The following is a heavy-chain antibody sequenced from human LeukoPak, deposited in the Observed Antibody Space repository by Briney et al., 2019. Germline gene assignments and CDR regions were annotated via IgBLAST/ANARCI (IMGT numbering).Heavy chain of an antibody. V-gene: IGHV3-30*02. J-gene: IGHJ4*02. Sequence: PGGSLRLSCGASGFTLIDYNMHWVRHAPGKGLEYVAFIQFDGTTEYYTDSVKGRFTMSRDKSKNTLYLQMNSLRGGDTAVYYCARGAAVALELWGQGTLVTVSS. CDR3: ARGAAVALEL. D-gene: IGHD6-19*01. CDR2: IQFDGTTE. CDR1: GFTLIDYN.